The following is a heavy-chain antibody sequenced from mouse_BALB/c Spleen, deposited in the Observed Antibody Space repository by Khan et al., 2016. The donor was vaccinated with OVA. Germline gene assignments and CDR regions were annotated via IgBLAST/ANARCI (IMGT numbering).Heavy chain of an antibody. J-gene: IGHJ1*01. D-gene: IGHD2-3*01. Sequence: VQLQQSGPELVKPGASVKMSCKASGYTFTSYVMYWVTQKPGQGLEWIGYINPYNDGTKYNEKFKGKATLTSDKSSSTAYMELSSLTSEDSAVCYCASGWSHWYFDVWGAGTTVTVSS. CDR2: INPYNDGT. CDR3: ASGWSHWYFDV. V-gene: IGHV1S136*01. CDR1: GYTFTSYV.